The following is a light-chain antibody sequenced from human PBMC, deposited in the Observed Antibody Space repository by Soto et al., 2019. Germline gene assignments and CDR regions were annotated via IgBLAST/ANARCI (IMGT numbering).Light chain of an antibody. J-gene: IGKJ1*01. CDR2: GAS. CDR3: QQYNKWPLT. CDR1: QSVSSSN. Sequence: EIVLTQSPGTLSLSPRERATLSCRASQSVSSSNLAWYQQKPGQPPRLLIYGASSRATGVPVRFSGSASGTEFTLTISSLQSEDFTVYYCQQYNKWPLTFGQGTKVDIK. V-gene: IGKV3D-15*01.